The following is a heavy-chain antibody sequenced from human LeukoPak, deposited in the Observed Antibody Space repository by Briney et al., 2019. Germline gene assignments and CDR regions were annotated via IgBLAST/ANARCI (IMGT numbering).Heavy chain of an antibody. V-gene: IGHV1-2*02. CDR2: INPNSGGT. CDR3: ARTDIVATIFFDY. Sequence: ASVKVSCKASGYTFTGYYMHWVRQAPGQGLEWMGWINPNSGGTNYAQKLQGRVTMTTDTSTSTAYMELRSLRSDDTAVYYCARTDIVATIFFDYWGQGTLVTVSS. J-gene: IGHJ4*02. D-gene: IGHD5-12*01. CDR1: GYTFTGYY.